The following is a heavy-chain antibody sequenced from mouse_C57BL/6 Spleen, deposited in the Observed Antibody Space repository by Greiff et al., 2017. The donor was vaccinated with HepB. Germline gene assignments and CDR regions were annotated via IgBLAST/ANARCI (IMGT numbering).Heavy chain of an antibody. Sequence: QVQLQQSGAELVKPGASVKLSCKASGYTFTSYWMHWVKQRPGQGLEWIGMIHPNSGSTNYNEKFKSKATLTVDKSSSTAYMQLSSLTSEDSAVYYCARGYYGSSYPFAYWGQGTLVTVSA. CDR2: IHPNSGST. V-gene: IGHV1-64*01. CDR1: GYTFTSYW. J-gene: IGHJ3*01. CDR3: ARGYYGSSYPFAY. D-gene: IGHD1-1*01.